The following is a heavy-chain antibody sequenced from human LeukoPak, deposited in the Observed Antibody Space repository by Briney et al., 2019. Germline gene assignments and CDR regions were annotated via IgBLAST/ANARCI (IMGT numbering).Heavy chain of an antibody. CDR3: ARGVLVVLAARPFDI. CDR2: IYYSGST. CDR1: GGSVSSNSYY. J-gene: IGHJ3*02. V-gene: IGHV4-61*01. Sequence: PSETLSLTCTVSGGSVSSNSYYWSWIRQPPGKGLEWIGYIYYSGSTNYNPSLKSRVTISVDTSKNQFSLRLSSVTAADTAVYFCARGVLVVLAARPFDIWGQGTMVTVSS. D-gene: IGHD2-15*01.